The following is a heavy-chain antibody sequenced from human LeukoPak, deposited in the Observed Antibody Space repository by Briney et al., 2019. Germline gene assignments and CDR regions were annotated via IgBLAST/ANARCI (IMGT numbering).Heavy chain of an antibody. Sequence: GGSLRLSCAASGFTFSSYAMHWVRQAPGKGLEWVAVISYDGSNKYYADSVKGRFTISRGNSKNTLYLQMNSLRAEDTAVYYCAREPRPHETWGQGTLVTVSS. CDR1: GFTFSSYA. J-gene: IGHJ5*02. V-gene: IGHV3-30*04. CDR3: AREPRPHET. CDR2: ISYDGSNK. D-gene: IGHD1-14*01.